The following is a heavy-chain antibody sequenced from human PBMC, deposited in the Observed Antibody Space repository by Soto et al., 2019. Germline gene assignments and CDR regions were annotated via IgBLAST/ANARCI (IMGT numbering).Heavy chain of an antibody. CDR2: IYPGDSDT. Sequence: PGESLKISCKGSGYSFTSYWIGWVRQMPGKGLEWVGIIYPGDSDTRYSPSFQGQVTISADKSISTAYLQWSSLKASDTAMYYCARRMRTVTSSYHYGMDVWGQGTTVTVSS. CDR3: ARRMRTVTSSYHYGMDV. D-gene: IGHD4-17*01. CDR1: GYSFTSYW. J-gene: IGHJ6*02. V-gene: IGHV5-51*01.